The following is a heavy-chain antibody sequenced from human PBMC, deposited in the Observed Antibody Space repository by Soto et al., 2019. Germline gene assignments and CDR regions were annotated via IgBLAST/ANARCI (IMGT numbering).Heavy chain of an antibody. J-gene: IGHJ4*02. CDR2: ISSSSSTI. CDR3: TGRYFDWLLYGPAPGGYVDH. Sequence: VRSLRLSCAASGFTFSSYSMNSVRQAPGKELEWVSYISSSSSTIYYADSVKGRFTISRDNAKNSLYLQMNSLRAEDTAVYYCTGRYFDWLLYGPAPGGYVDHWGQGTLVTVSS. CDR1: GFTFSSYS. V-gene: IGHV3-48*01. D-gene: IGHD3-9*01.